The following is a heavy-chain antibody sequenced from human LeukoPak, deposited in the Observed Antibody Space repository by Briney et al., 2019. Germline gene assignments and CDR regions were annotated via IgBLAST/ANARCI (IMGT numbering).Heavy chain of an antibody. CDR2: IYSGGST. V-gene: IGHV3-53*01. J-gene: IGHJ5*02. CDR1: GFTVSSNY. CDR3: ARVVVAAAGTFDP. Sequence: GGSLRLSCAASGFTVSSNYMSWVRQAPGKGLEWVSVIYSGGSTYYADSVKGRFTISRDNSKNTLDLQMNSLRAEDTAVYYCARVVVAAAGTFDPWGQGTLVTVSS. D-gene: IGHD6-13*01.